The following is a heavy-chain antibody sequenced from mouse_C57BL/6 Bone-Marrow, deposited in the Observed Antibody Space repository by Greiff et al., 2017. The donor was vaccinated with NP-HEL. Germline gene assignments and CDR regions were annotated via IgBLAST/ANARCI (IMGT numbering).Heavy chain of an antibody. J-gene: IGHJ3*01. Sequence: VQLQQPGAELVRPGTSVKLSCKASGYTFTSYWMHWVKQRPGQGLEWIGVIDPSDSYTNYNQKFKGKATLTVDTSSSTAYMQLSSLTSEDSAVYYCARSHYDYDVRFAYWGQGTLVTVSA. CDR3: ARSHYDYDVRFAY. D-gene: IGHD2-4*01. CDR2: IDPSDSYT. V-gene: IGHV1-59*01. CDR1: GYTFTSYW.